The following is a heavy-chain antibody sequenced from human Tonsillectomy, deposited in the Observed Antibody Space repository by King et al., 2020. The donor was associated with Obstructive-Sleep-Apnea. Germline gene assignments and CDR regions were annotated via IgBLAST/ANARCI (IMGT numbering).Heavy chain of an antibody. CDR2: IYYSGIT. Sequence: QLQESGPGLVRPSQTLSLTCTVSGGSISSGLYYWSWVRQYPGKGLEWIGHIYYSGITYYNPSLKSRISMSVDTSKNQFSLKLNSVTAADTAVYYCSDGWRWASVIPVVTRGSTFTRGGQGTLVT. V-gene: IGHV4-31*03. CDR3: SDGWRWASVIPVVTRGSTFTR. D-gene: IGHD5-12*01. J-gene: IGHJ4*02. CDR1: GGSISSGLYY.